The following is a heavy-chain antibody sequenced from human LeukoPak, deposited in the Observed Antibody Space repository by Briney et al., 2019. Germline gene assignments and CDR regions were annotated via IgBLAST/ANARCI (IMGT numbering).Heavy chain of an antibody. V-gene: IGHV3-30*04. CDR1: GFTFSSYA. CDR3: ARDAILYYDILTSYYGDAFDI. Sequence: PGRSLRLSCAASGFTFSSYAMHWVRQAPGKGLEWVAVISYDGSNKYYADSVKGRFTISRDNSKNTLYLQMNSLRAEDTAVYYCARDAILYYDILTSYYGDAFDIWGQGTMVTVSS. J-gene: IGHJ3*02. D-gene: IGHD3-9*01. CDR2: ISYDGSNK.